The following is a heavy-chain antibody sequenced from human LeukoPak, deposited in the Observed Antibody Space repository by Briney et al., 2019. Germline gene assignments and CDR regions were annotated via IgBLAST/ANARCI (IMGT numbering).Heavy chain of an antibody. CDR1: GFTFSSYA. J-gene: IGHJ4*02. D-gene: IGHD5-18*01. Sequence: GGSLRLSCAASGFTFSSYAMSWVRQAPGKGLEWVSVISGSGGITYYADSVKGRFTISRDNSKNTLYLQMNSLRAEDTAVYYCAKDGGAAMVYFDYWGQGTLVTVSS. V-gene: IGHV3-23*01. CDR2: ISGSGGIT. CDR3: AKDGGAAMVYFDY.